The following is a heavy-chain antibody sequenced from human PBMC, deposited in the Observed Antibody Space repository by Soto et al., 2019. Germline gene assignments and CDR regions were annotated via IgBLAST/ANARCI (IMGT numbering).Heavy chain of an antibody. CDR2: IFYSGST. J-gene: IGHJ6*02. D-gene: IGHD6-13*01. Sequence: SETLCLTCTVSGGSISYYYWNWIRQSPGKGLEWIGYIFYSGSTHYNPSLKSRVTISIDTSKNQFSLRLTSVTAADTAVYFCARGSPPSKYGLDVWGQGTTVTVSS. V-gene: IGHV4-59*01. CDR3: ARGSPPSKYGLDV. CDR1: GGSISYYY.